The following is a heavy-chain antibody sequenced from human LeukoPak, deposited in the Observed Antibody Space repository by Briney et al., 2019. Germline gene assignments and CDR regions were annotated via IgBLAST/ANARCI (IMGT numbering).Heavy chain of an antibody. V-gene: IGHV1-18*01. Sequence: GASVKVSCKASGYTFTSYGISWVRQAPGQGLEWMGWISAYNGNTNYAQKLQGRVTMTRDTSTSTVYMELSSLRSEDTAVYYCARGGIVVVPAAAQGLGYWGQGTLVTVSS. J-gene: IGHJ4*02. CDR2: ISAYNGNT. D-gene: IGHD2-2*01. CDR3: ARGGIVVVPAAAQGLGY. CDR1: GYTFTSYG.